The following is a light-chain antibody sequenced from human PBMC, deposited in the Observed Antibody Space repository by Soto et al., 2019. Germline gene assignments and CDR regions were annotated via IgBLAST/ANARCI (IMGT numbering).Light chain of an antibody. CDR1: SSNIGAGYD. CDR2: GNS. V-gene: IGLV1-40*01. J-gene: IGLJ1*01. CDR3: QSYDSSPLFV. Sequence: QSALTQPPSVSGAPGQRVTISCTGSSSNIGAGYDVHWYQQLPGTAPKLLIYGNSNRPSGVPDRFSGSKSGTSASLAITGLQAEDEADYYCQSYDSSPLFVFGTGTKLTVL.